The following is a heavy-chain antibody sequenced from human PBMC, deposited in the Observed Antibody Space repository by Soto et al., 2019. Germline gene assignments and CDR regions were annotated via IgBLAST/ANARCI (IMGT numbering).Heavy chain of an antibody. CDR1: GFTFSSYG. CDR2: IWYDGSNK. D-gene: IGHD2-21*02. J-gene: IGHJ4*02. Sequence: LRLSCAASGFTFSSYGMHWVRQAPGKGLEWVAVIWYDGSNKYYADSVKGRFTISRDNSKNTLYLQMNSLRAEDTAVYYCARALGVYCGGDCALDYWGQGTLVTVSS. CDR3: ARALGVYCGGDCALDY. V-gene: IGHV3-33*01.